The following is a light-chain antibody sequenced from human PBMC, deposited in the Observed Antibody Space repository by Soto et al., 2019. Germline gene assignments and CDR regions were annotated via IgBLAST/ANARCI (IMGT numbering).Light chain of an antibody. CDR2: EVT. J-gene: IGLJ1*01. V-gene: IGLV2-14*01. CDR1: SGDIGSYNR. Sequence: QSALTQPASVSGSPGQSITISCTGTSGDIGSYNRVSWYQQHPGKAPKLIIYEVTDRPSGVSNRFSGSKSSNTASLTISGLQAEAEAEYYCSSYTNINTRACVFGTGTKLTVL. CDR3: SSYTNINTRACV.